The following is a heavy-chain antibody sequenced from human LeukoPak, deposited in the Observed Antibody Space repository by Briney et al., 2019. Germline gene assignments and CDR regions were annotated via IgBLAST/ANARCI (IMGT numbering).Heavy chain of an antibody. V-gene: IGHV1-69*13. D-gene: IGHD2-2*01. J-gene: IGHJ4*02. Sequence: SVKVSCKASGGTFSSYAISWVRRAPGQGLEWMGGIIPIFGTANYAQKFQGRVTITADESTSTAYMELSSLRSEDTAVYYCARENLYCSSTSCYTYYFDYWGQGTLVTVSS. CDR2: IIPIFGTA. CDR3: ARENLYCSSTSCYTYYFDY. CDR1: GGTFSSYA.